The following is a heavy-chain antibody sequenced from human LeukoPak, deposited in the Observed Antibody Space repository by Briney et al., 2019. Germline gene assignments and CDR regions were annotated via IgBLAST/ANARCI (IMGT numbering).Heavy chain of an antibody. Sequence: GGSLRLSCAASGFTFSSYAMHWVRQAPGKGLEWVTAISDDDTYKFYADSVKGRFTISRDNSKNTLYLQMNSLRAEDTAVYYCAKDSIALWFGELYSYFDTWGQRTLGTVSS. V-gene: IGHV3-30-3*01. J-gene: IGHJ4*02. CDR2: ISDDDTYK. D-gene: IGHD3-10*01. CDR3: AKDSIALWFGELYSYFDT. CDR1: GFTFSSYA.